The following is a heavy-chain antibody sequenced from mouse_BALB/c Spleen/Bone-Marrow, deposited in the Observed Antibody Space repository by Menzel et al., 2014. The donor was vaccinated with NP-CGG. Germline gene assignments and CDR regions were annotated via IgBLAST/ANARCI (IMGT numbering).Heavy chain of an antibody. J-gene: IGHJ3*01. CDR1: GYIFTSYW. CDR3: ASGVTTGWFVY. D-gene: IGHD2-2*01. CDR2: IYPGSGST. Sequence: VQVVESGAELVRPGASVKLSCKTSGYIFTSYWTHWVKQRPGQGLEWIARIYPGSGSTYYNEKFEGKATLTADKSSSTAYMQLSSLKSEDSAVYFCASGVTTGWFVYWGQGTLVTVSA. V-gene: IGHV1-76*01.